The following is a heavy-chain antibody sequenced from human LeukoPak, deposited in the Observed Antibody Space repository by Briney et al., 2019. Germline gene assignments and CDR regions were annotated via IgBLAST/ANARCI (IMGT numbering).Heavy chain of an antibody. V-gene: IGHV4-59*08. J-gene: IGHJ4*02. Sequence: SETLSLTCTVSGGSISSYYWSWIRQPPGKGLEWIGYIYYSGSTNYNPSLKSRVTISVDTSKNQFSLKLSSVTAADTAVYYCARQDSGGYLDYWGQGTLVTVSS. D-gene: IGHD3-22*01. CDR3: ARQDSGGYLDY. CDR2: IYYSGST. CDR1: GGSISSYY.